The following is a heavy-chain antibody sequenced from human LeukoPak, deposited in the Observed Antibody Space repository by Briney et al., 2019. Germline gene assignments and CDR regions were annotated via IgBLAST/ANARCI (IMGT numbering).Heavy chain of an antibody. Sequence: GGSLRLSCAASGFTFSSYWMHWVRQAPGKGLVWVSRINIDGSGTSYADSVKGRFTISRDNSKNTLYLQMNSLRAEDTAIYYCAKDQGIDYGDQLHYWGQGTLVTVSS. CDR2: INIDGSGT. CDR3: AKDQGIDYGDQLHY. J-gene: IGHJ4*02. D-gene: IGHD4-17*01. V-gene: IGHV3-74*01. CDR1: GFTFSSYW.